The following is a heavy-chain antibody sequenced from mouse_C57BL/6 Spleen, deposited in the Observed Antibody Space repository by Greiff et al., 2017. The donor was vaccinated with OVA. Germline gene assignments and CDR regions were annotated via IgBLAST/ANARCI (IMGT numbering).Heavy chain of an antibody. D-gene: IGHD2-13*01. J-gene: IGHJ3*01. CDR3: VRHDGDPCAY. CDR2: IRSKSNNYAT. CDR1: GFSFNTYA. V-gene: IGHV10-1*01. Sequence: EVQLVESGGGLVQPKGSLKLSCAASGFSFNTYAMNWVRQAPGKGLEWVARIRSKSNNYATYYADSVKDRFTISRDESESMLYLQMNNLKTEDTAMYYSVRHDGDPCAYWGEGALVSVSA.